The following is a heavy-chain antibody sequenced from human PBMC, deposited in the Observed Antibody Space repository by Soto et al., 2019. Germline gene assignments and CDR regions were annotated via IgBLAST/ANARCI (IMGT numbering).Heavy chain of an antibody. CDR2: INPDGSVQ. Sequence: EVQLVESGGDVVQPGGSVRLSCAASGFAFSGSCMEWVRQAPGTGLEWVANINPDGSVQYYADSIKGRVTISRDSAKNSLYLEMYSLRAKDTAVYYRAKELDWNNIDYWGQGTLVTVSS. V-gene: IGHV3-7*01. CDR3: AKELDWNNIDY. D-gene: IGHD1-1*01. J-gene: IGHJ4*01. CDR1: GFAFSGSC.